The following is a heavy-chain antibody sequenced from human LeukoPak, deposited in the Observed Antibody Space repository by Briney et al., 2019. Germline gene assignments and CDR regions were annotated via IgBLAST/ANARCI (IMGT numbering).Heavy chain of an antibody. Sequence: SETLSLTCTVSGGSISSYYWSWIRQPPGKGLEWIGYIYYSGSTNYNPSLKSRVTISVDTSKNQFSLKLSSVTAADTAVYYCARTEYYDSSGYYYFDYWGQGTLVTVSS. CDR2: IYYSGST. D-gene: IGHD3-22*01. V-gene: IGHV4-59*01. J-gene: IGHJ4*02. CDR3: ARTEYYDSSGYYYFDY. CDR1: GGSISSYY.